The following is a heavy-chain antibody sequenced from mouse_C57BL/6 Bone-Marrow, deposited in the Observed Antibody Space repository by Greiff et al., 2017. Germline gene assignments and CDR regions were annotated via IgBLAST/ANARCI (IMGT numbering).Heavy chain of an antibody. J-gene: IGHJ3*01. Sequence: QVQLQQPGAELVKPGASVKLSCKASGYTFTSYWMHWVKQRPGQGLEWIGMIHPNSGSTNYNEKFKSKATLPVDKSTSTASMQLSSLTSEDSAFDYCARSMMVTWWFAYWGQGTLVTVSA. CDR3: ARSMMVTWWFAY. CDR1: GYTFTSYW. V-gene: IGHV1-64*01. CDR2: IHPNSGST. D-gene: IGHD2-3*01.